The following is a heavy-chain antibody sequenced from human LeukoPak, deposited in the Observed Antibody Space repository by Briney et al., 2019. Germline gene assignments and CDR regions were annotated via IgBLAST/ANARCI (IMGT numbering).Heavy chain of an antibody. CDR3: ARGSGSYDYFDF. V-gene: IGHV4-4*07. CDR1: GGSMSSYY. CDR2: IYISGNT. Sequence: SETLSLTCTVSGGSMSSYYWSWIRQPAGKGLEWIGRIYISGNTNYNPSLESRVTMSVDTSKTQFSLKLSSVTAADTAVYYCARGSGSYDYFDFWGQGTLVTVSS. D-gene: IGHD6-19*01. J-gene: IGHJ4*02.